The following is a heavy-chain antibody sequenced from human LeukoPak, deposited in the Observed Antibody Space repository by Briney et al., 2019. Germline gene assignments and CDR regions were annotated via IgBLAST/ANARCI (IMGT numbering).Heavy chain of an antibody. D-gene: IGHD3-22*01. CDR3: AREGYDSSGYYPYYYGMDV. V-gene: IGHV4-34*01. Sequence: PSETLSLTCAVYGGSFSGYYWSWIRQPSGKGLEWIGEINHSGSTTYNPSLKSRVTISVDTSKNQFSLKLSSVTAADTAVYYCAREGYDSSGYYPYYYGMDVWGQGTTVTVSS. J-gene: IGHJ6*02. CDR1: GGSFSGYY. CDR2: INHSGST.